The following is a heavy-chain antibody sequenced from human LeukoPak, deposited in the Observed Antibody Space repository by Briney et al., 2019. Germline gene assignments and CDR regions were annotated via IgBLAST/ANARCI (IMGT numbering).Heavy chain of an antibody. CDR3: AKSLSQRADTAMVPFDY. V-gene: IGHV3-23*01. CDR1: GFTFSNYA. J-gene: IGHJ4*02. D-gene: IGHD5-18*01. Sequence: PGGSLRLSCVASGFTFSNYAMSWVRQAPGKGLEWVSGISGSGDSTFYADSVKGRFTISRDNSKNTLYLQMNSLRAEDTAVYYCAKSLSQRADTAMVPFDYWGQETLVTVSS. CDR2: ISGSGDST.